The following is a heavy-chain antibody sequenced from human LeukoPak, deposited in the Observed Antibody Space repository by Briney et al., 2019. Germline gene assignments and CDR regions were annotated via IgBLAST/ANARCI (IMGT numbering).Heavy chain of an antibody. V-gene: IGHV3-30*04. Sequence: GGSLRLSCAASGFTFSSYAIHWVRQAPGKGLEWVAVISNDGSNRYYADSVKGRFTISRDNSKHTLYLQMNSLRAEDTAVYYCAKDLMRDRWFGESWGQGTLVTVSS. CDR1: GFTFSSYA. CDR2: ISNDGSNR. CDR3: AKDLMRDRWFGES. D-gene: IGHD3-10*01. J-gene: IGHJ5*02.